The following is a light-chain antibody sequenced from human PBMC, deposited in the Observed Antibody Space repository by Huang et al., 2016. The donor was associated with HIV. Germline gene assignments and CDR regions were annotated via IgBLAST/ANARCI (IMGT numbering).Light chain of an antibody. J-gene: IGKJ3*01. CDR1: QSISSY. CDR3: QQSYSTPYT. Sequence: DIQMTQSPSSLSVSVGDRVTITCRASQSISSYLNWYQQKPGKAPKLLIYATSSLQSGVPSRFSGSGSGTDFTLAISSLQPEDFATYYCQQSYSTPYTFGPGTEVDIK. V-gene: IGKV1-39*01. CDR2: ATS.